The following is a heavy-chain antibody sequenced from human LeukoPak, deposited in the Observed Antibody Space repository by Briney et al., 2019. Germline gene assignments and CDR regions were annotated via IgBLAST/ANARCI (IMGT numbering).Heavy chain of an antibody. CDR3: ARAPWELGD. D-gene: IGHD1-26*01. CDR2: ISGDGRST. CDR1: GFTFSSNW. Sequence: GGSLRLSCAASGFTFSSNWMHWVRQAPGKGLVWVSRISGDGRSTSYADSVKGRFTISRDNAKNTLYLQMNSLRAEDTAVYYCARAPWELGDWGQGTLVTVSS. J-gene: IGHJ4*02. V-gene: IGHV3-74*01.